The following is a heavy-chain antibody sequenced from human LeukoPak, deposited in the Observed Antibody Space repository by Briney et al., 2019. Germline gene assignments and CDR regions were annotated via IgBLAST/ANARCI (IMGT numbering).Heavy chain of an antibody. CDR3: ARGESHSGYDYNY. Sequence: GRSLRLSCAASGFTFSSYAMHWVRQAPGKGLEWVAVISYDGSNKYYADSVKGRFTISRDNSKNTLYLQMNSLRAEDTAVYYCARGESHSGYDYNYWGQGTLVTVSS. CDR2: ISYDGSNK. CDR1: GFTFSSYA. J-gene: IGHJ4*02. V-gene: IGHV3-30-3*01. D-gene: IGHD5-12*01.